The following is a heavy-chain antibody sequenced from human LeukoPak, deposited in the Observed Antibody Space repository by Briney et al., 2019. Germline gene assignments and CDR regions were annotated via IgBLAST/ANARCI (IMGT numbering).Heavy chain of an antibody. J-gene: IGHJ4*02. CDR2: ISSSSSYK. D-gene: IGHD5-12*01. V-gene: IGHV3-21*03. CDR3: TTERGYSGYDN. CDR1: GFTFSSYS. Sequence: GGSLRLSCAASGFTFSSYSMNCVRQAPGKGLEWVSSISSSSSYKYYADSVKGRFTISRDNAKNSVYLQMNSLKTEDTAVYYCTTERGYSGYDNWGQGTLVTVSS.